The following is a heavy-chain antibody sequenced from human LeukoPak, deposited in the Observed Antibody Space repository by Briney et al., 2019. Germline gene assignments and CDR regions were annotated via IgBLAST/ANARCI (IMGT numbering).Heavy chain of an antibody. Sequence: SETLSLTCTVSGGSISSYYWSWIRQPPGKGLEWIGYIYYSGSTNYNPSLKSRVTISVDTSKNQFSLKLGSVTAADTAVYYCARASFLDYYDSSGPAPDYWGQGTLVTVSS. V-gene: IGHV4-59*01. CDR2: IYYSGST. CDR1: GGSISSYY. J-gene: IGHJ4*02. CDR3: ARASFLDYYDSSGPAPDY. D-gene: IGHD3-22*01.